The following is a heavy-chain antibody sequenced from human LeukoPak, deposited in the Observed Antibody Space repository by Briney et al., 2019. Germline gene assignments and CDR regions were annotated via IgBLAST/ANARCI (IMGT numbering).Heavy chain of an antibody. V-gene: IGHV3-33*01. CDR2: IWYDGSNK. CDR3: AREGAYCGGDCYPEAFDI. D-gene: IGHD2-21*02. J-gene: IGHJ3*02. Sequence: GGSLRLSCAASGFTFSSYGMHWVRQAPGKGLEWVAVIWYDGSNKYYADSVKGRFTISRDNSKNTLYLQMNSLRAEDTAVYYCAREGAYCGGDCYPEAFDIWGQGTMVTVSS. CDR1: GFTFSSYG.